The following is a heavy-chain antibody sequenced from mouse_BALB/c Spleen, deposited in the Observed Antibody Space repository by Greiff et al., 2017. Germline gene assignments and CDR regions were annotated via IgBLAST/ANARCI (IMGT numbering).Heavy chain of an antibody. J-gene: IGHJ4*01. V-gene: IGHV5-6-3*01. CDR1: GFTFSSYG. CDR3: ARDNYDYDGYAMDY. Sequence: EVQLVESGGGLVQPGGSLKLSCAASGFTFSSYGMSWVRQTPDKRLELVATINSNGGSTYYPDSVKGRFTISRDNAKNTLYLQMSSLKSEDTAMYYCARDNYDYDGYAMDYWGQGTSVTVSS. CDR2: INSNGGST. D-gene: IGHD2-4*01.